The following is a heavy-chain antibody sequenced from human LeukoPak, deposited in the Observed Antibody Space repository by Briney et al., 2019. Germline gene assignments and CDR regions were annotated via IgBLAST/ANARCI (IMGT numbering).Heavy chain of an antibody. CDR1: GGSISSYY. J-gene: IGHJ3*02. CDR3: AGRAIMLGIFGVDDAFDI. CDR2: IYYSEST. D-gene: IGHD3-3*01. Sequence: SETLSLTCTVSGGSISSYYWIWIRQPPGKGLEGSGYIYYSESTNYNPSLKSRVTISLDTPRYQFSLKLSSLTAPNTALVFFAGRAIMLGIFGVDDAFDIWGQGTMVTVSS. V-gene: IGHV4-59*01.